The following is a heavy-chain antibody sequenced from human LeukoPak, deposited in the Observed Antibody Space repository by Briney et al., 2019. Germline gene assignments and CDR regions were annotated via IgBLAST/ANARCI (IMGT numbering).Heavy chain of an antibody. Sequence: PGGSLRLSCEGSGFTFSSYSMNWVRQAPGKGLEWVASIRIDSNNIYYSHSVRGRFTISRDNAKKSLYMQMNSLRAEDTAVYYCARSTSVDYYFDYWGQGALVTVSS. CDR3: ARSTSVDYYFDY. CDR1: GFTFSSYS. D-gene: IGHD2-15*01. CDR2: IRIDSNNI. V-gene: IGHV3-21*01. J-gene: IGHJ4*02.